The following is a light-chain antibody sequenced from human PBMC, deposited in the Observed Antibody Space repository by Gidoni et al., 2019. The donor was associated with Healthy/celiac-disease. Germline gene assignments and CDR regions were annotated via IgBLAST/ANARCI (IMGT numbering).Light chain of an antibody. J-gene: IGKJ2*01. CDR3: QQRSNWPRT. CDR1: KSVSSY. Sequence: EIVLTQSPATLSLSPGERATLSCRASKSVSSYLAWYQQTPGQSPRLLIYYASNRATGIPARFSGSGSGTDFTLTISSLEPEDFAVYYCQQRSNWPRTFGQGTKLEIK. V-gene: IGKV3-11*01. CDR2: YAS.